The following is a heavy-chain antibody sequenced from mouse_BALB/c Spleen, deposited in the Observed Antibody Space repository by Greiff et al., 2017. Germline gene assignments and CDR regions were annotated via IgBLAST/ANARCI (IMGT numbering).Heavy chain of an antibody. V-gene: IGHV1-4*01. Sequence: VQLQQSGAELARPGASVKMSCKASGYTFTSYTMHWVKQRPGQGLEWIGYINPSSGYTNYNQKFKDMATLTADKSSSTAYMQLSSLTSEDSAVYYCAPIYYDYDGFAYWGQGTLVTVSA. CDR2: INPSSGYT. CDR3: APIYYDYDGFAY. D-gene: IGHD2-4*01. CDR1: GYTFTSYT. J-gene: IGHJ3*01.